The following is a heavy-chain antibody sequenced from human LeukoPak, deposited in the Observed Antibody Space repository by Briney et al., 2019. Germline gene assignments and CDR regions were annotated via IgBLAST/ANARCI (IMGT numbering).Heavy chain of an antibody. J-gene: IGHJ4*02. CDR3: AREGPNYYDSSGLDY. Sequence: GGSLRLSCAASGFTFSSCWMSWVRQAPGKGLEWVANIKQDGSEKYYVDSVKGRFTISRDNAKNTLYLQMNSLRAEDTAVYYCAREGPNYYDSSGLDYWGQGTLVTVSS. V-gene: IGHV3-7*01. CDR1: GFTFSSCW. CDR2: IKQDGSEK. D-gene: IGHD3-22*01.